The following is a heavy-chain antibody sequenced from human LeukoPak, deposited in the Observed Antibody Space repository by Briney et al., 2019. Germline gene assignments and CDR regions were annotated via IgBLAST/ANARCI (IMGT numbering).Heavy chain of an antibody. D-gene: IGHD5-12*01. CDR3: ARDLSGLSAFEI. V-gene: IGHV1-18*04. CDR1: GYTFTTYY. Sequence: ASVKVSCKASGYTFTTYYVHWVRQAPGQGLEWMGWISAYNGNTNYAQKLQGRVTMTTDTSTSTAYMELRSLRSDDTAVYYCARDLSGLSAFEIWGQGTMVTVSS. CDR2: ISAYNGNT. J-gene: IGHJ3*02.